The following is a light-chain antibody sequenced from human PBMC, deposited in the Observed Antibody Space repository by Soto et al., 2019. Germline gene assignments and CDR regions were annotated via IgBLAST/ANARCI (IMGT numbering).Light chain of an antibody. CDR1: QSVLYSSNNKNY. Sequence: DIVMTQSPDSLAVSLGERAPINCKSSQSVLYSSNNKNYLAWYQQKKGQTPKLLIYWASTRESGVPDRFSGSGSGTDCTLTISRLQAEDVQVYYCQQYYSNPLTFGQGTKVDI. CDR2: WAS. V-gene: IGKV4-1*01. J-gene: IGKJ1*01. CDR3: QQYYSNPLT.